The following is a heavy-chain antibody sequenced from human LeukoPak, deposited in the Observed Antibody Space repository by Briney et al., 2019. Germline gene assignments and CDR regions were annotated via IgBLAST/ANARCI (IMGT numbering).Heavy chain of an antibody. J-gene: IGHJ4*02. V-gene: IGHV1-24*01. CDR2: FDPEDGET. D-gene: IGHD5-12*01. Sequence: ASVKVSCKVSGYTLTELSMHWVRQAPGKGLEWMGDFDPEDGETIYAQKFQGRVTMTEDTSTDTAYMELSSLRSEDTAVYYCATAVRGYSGYDPLDYWGQGTLVTVSS. CDR1: GYTLTELS. CDR3: ATAVRGYSGYDPLDY.